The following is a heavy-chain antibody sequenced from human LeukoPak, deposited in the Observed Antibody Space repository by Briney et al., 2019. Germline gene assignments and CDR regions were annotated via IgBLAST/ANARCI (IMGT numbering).Heavy chain of an antibody. CDR2: IYSGGST. Sequence: GGSLRLSCAASGFTVGTNSMSWVRQSPGKGLEWVPVIYSGGSTYYADSVNGRFTISRDNSRNTLFLQMNSLRAEDTALYYCASAREYCGSAECYEYFQHWGQGTLVTVSS. CDR3: ASAREYCGSAECYEYFQH. J-gene: IGHJ1*01. V-gene: IGHV3-53*01. CDR1: GFTVGTNS. D-gene: IGHD2-21*01.